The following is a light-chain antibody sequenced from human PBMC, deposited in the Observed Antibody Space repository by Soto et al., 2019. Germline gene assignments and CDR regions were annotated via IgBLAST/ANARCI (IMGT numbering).Light chain of an antibody. CDR1: QGINNH. CDR2: GTY. CDR3: LQHNSYPIT. V-gene: IGKV1-17*03. Sequence: IHMAQSPSAMSASVGDRVTITCRASQGINNHLVWFQQRPGEVPKRLIFGTYNLQSGVPSRFSGSGSGTEFTLTISGLQPEDFAIYYCLQHNSYPITLGQGTRLEIK. J-gene: IGKJ5*01.